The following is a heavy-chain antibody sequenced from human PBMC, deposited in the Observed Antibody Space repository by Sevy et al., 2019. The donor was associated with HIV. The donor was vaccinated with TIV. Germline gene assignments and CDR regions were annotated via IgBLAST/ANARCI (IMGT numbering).Heavy chain of an antibody. CDR1: GYMFSDYN. CDR2: INPNSGVT. D-gene: IGHD1-20*01. J-gene: IGHJ3*02. Sequence: ASVKVSCKATGYMFSDYNKHWVRQAPGQGLEWMALINPNSGVTIYAQKFRGRVSLTRDTSMSTAYMELSALTSDDTAVYYCVREDNNAPRTLLSFDIWGQETMVIVSS. CDR3: VREDNNAPRTLLSFDI. V-gene: IGHV1-2*06.